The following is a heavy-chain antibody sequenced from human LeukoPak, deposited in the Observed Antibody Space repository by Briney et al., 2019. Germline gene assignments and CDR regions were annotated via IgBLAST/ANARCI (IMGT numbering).Heavy chain of an antibody. CDR3: ARAKPADFDL. CDR1: GFTFSSYA. CDR2: ISYDGSNK. Sequence: PGGSLRLSCAASGFTFSSYAMHWVRQAPGKGLEWVAVISYDGSNKYYADSVKGRFTISRDNAKNTAYLEMNSLRAEDTAVYYCARAKPADFDLWGRGTLLTVSS. J-gene: IGHJ2*01. V-gene: IGHV3-30-3*01.